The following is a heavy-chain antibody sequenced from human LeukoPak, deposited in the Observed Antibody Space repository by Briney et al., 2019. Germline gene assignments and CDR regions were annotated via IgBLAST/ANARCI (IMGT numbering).Heavy chain of an antibody. V-gene: IGHV4-34*01. J-gene: IGHJ4*02. CDR1: GGSFSGYY. CDR2: INHSGST. CDR3: AREDVYYYHSSGYLDY. D-gene: IGHD3-22*01. Sequence: SETLSLTCAVYGGSFSGYYWSWIRQPPGKGLEWIGEINHSGSTNYNPSLKSRVTISVDTSKNQFSLKLSSVTAADTAVYYCAREDVYYYHSSGYLDYWGQGTQVTVSS.